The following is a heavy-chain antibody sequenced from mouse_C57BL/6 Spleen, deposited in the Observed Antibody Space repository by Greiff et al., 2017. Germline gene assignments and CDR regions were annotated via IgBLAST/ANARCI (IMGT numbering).Heavy chain of an antibody. J-gene: IGHJ1*03. D-gene: IGHD2-4*01. CDR1: GYAFSSSW. Sequence: LQESGPELVKPGASVKISCKASGYAFSSSWMNWVKQRPGKGLEWIGRIYPGDGDTNYNGKFKGKATLTADKSSSTAYMQLSSLTSEDSAVYFCARAGDYDWYFDVWGTGTTVTVSS. CDR3: ARAGDYDWYFDV. CDR2: IYPGDGDT. V-gene: IGHV1-82*01.